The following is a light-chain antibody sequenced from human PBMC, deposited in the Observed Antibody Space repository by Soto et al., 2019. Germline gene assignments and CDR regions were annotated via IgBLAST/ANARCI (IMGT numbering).Light chain of an antibody. CDR2: GAS. Sequence: EIVLTQSPGTLSLSPGERATLSCGASQSVSNNYLAWYQQKPGQAPRLLIYGASNRATGIPDSLSGSASGTDFPLTISRLEPEDFAVYYCQQYGSSGTFGHGTKVDIK. J-gene: IGKJ1*01. CDR3: QQYGSSGT. V-gene: IGKV3-20*01. CDR1: QSVSNNY.